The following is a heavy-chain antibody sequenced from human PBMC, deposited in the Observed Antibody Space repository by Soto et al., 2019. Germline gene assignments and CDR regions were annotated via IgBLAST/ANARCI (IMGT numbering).Heavy chain of an antibody. CDR1: GFSLSTSGVG. Sequence: QITLKESGPTLVKPTQTLTLTCTFSGFSLSTSGVGVGWIRQPPGKALEWHALIYWDDDKRYSPSLKSRITNPTYTYKNQVVLTMTNTDPVDTATYSCAHSIRWLHSRFDYWGQGTLVTVSS. J-gene: IGHJ4*02. V-gene: IGHV2-5*02. CDR3: AHSIRWLHSRFDY. D-gene: IGHD5-12*01. CDR2: IYWDDDK.